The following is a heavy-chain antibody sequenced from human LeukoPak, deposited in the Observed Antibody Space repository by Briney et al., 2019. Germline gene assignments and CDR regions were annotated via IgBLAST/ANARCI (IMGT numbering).Heavy chain of an antibody. V-gene: IGHV1-18*01. CDR1: GGTFSSYA. J-gene: IGHJ5*02. CDR3: ARDLQSIAASNWFDP. CDR2: ISAYNGNT. D-gene: IGHD6-13*01. Sequence: ASVKVSCKASGGTFSSYAISWVRQAPGQGLEWMGWISAYNGNTNYAQKLQGRVTMTTDTSTSTAYMELRSLRSDDTAVYYCARDLQSIAASNWFDPWGQGTLVTVSS.